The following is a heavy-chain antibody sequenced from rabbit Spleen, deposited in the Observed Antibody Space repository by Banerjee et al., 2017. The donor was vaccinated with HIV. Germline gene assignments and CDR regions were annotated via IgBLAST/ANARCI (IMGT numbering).Heavy chain of an antibody. CDR3: ARDSGSSFSSYGMDL. CDR2: IDTGSSGFT. CDR1: GVSFSGNSY. J-gene: IGHJ6*01. V-gene: IGHV1S40*01. Sequence: QSLEESGGDLVKPGASLTLTCIASGVSFSGNSYMCRVRQAPGKGLEWIACIDTGSSGFTYFASWAKGRFTISKSSSTSVTLQMTSLTAADTATYFCARDSGSSFSSYGMDLWGPGTLVT. D-gene: IGHD8-1*01.